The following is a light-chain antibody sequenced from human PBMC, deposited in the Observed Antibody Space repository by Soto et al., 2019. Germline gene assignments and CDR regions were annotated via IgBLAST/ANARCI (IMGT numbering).Light chain of an antibody. V-gene: IGKV3-11*01. CDR1: QSVSTY. CDR3: QQRHIWPPLT. J-gene: IGKJ5*01. Sequence: SPGESSTLSCRASQSVSTYLAWYQQKPGQAPRLLIYGASNRATDIPARFSGSGSGTDFTLTISSLESEDFAIYYCQQRHIWPPLTFGQGTRLEIK. CDR2: GAS.